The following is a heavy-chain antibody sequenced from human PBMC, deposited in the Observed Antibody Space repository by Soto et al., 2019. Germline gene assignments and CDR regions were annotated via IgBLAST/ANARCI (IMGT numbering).Heavy chain of an antibody. V-gene: IGHV3-53*01. J-gene: IGHJ4*02. CDR2: IYSGGST. CDR1: GFTVSSNY. D-gene: IGHD1-26*01. Sequence: GGSLRLSCAASGFTVSSNYMSWVRQAPGKGLEWVSVIYSGGSTYYADSVKGRFTISRDNSKNTLYLQMNSLRAEDTAVYYCARDGPSGSYSFDYWGQGTLVTVSS. CDR3: ARDGPSGSYSFDY.